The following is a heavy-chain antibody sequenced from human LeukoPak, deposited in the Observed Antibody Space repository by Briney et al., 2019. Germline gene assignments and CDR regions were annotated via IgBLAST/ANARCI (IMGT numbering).Heavy chain of an antibody. V-gene: IGHV4-4*02. CDR3: ARASLGLAYYFDY. CDR1: GGSISSSNW. CDR2: IYHSGST. Sequence: SGTLSLTCAVSGGSISSSNWWSWVRQPPGKGLEWIGEIYHSGSTNYNPSLKSRVTISVDKSKNQFSLKLSSVTAADTAVYYCARASLGLAYYFDYWGQGTLVTVSS. D-gene: IGHD3-16*01. J-gene: IGHJ4*02.